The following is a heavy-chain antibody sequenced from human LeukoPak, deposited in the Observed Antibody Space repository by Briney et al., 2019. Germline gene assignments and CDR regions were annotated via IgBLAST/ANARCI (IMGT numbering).Heavy chain of an antibody. CDR3: ARDLVVVPAAIEGRYYYYYMDV. CDR1: GFTFSSYS. V-gene: IGHV3-21*01. J-gene: IGHJ6*03. D-gene: IGHD2-2*02. Sequence: PGGPLRLSCAASGFTFSSYSMNWVRQAPGKGLEWVSSISSSSSYIYYADSVKGRFTISRDNAKNSLYLQMNSLRAEDTAVYYCARDLVVVPAAIEGRYYYYYMDVWGKGTTVTVSS. CDR2: ISSSSSYI.